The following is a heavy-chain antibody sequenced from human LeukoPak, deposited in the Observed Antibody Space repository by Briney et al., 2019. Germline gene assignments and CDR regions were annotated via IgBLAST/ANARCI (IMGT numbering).Heavy chain of an antibody. V-gene: IGHV1-18*01. CDR2: ISAYNGNT. CDR3: ARGAYCGGDCYSHYYYYGMDV. J-gene: IGHJ6*02. Sequence: GASVKVSCKASGYTFTSYGISWVRQAPGQGLEWMGWISAYNGNTNYAQKLQGRVTVTTDTSTSTAYMELRSLRSDDTAVYYCARGAYCGGDCYSHYYYYGMDVWGQGTTVTVSS. D-gene: IGHD2-21*02. CDR1: GYTFTSYG.